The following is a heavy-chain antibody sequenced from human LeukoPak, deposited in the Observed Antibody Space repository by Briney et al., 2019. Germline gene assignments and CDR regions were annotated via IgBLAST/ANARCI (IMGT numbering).Heavy chain of an antibody. D-gene: IGHD2-2*01. V-gene: IGHV4-30-2*01. CDR1: GGSISSGGYS. Sequence: PSETLSLTCAVSGGSISSGGYSWSWVRQPPGKGLGWIGYIYHSGSTYYNPSLKSRVTISVDRSKNQFSLKLSSVTAADTAVYYCAREVGYCSSTSCRNWFDPWGQGTLVTVSS. CDR3: AREVGYCSSTSCRNWFDP. J-gene: IGHJ5*02. CDR2: IYHSGST.